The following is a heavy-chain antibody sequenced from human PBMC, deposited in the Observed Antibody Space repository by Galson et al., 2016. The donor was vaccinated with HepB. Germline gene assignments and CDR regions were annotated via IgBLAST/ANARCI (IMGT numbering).Heavy chain of an antibody. V-gene: IGHV3-7*01. CDR1: GFTFSTSW. J-gene: IGHJ2*01. CDR3: AKDSSSAL. CDR2: IKPDGREK. Sequence: SLRLSCAASGFTFSTSWMSWVRQAPGKGLEWVANIKPDGREKYYVDSVKGRFTISGDNAKNSLFLQMNSLRAEDTAVYYCAKDSSSALWGRGSLVTVSS. D-gene: IGHD6-6*01.